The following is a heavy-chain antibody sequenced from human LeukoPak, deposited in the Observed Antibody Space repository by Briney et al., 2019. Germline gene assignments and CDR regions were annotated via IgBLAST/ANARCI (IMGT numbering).Heavy chain of an antibody. V-gene: IGHV4-39*02. CDR3: ARDQEAYCSSTSCYEYSYYMDV. CDR2: IYYSGST. J-gene: IGHJ6*03. D-gene: IGHD2-2*01. Sequence: SETLSLTCTVSGGSISSSSYYWGWIRQPPGKGLEWIGSIYYSGSTYYNPSLKSRVTISVDTSKNQFSLKLSSVTAADTAVYYCARDQEAYCSSTSCYEYSYYMDVWGKGTTVTISS. CDR1: GGSISSSSYY.